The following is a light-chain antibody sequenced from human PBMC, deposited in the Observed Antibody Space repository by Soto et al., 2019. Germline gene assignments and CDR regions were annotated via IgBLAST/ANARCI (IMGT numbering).Light chain of an antibody. V-gene: IGKV3-15*01. Sequence: EIVMTQSPPTLSVSPGERATLSCGASQSVRSNLAWYQQKPGQDPRLLIYGASTRATGIPARFSGSGSGTEFTLTISSLESEDFAVYYCQQYNDWPPWTFGQGTKVEIK. J-gene: IGKJ1*01. CDR1: QSVRSN. CDR3: QQYNDWPPWT. CDR2: GAS.